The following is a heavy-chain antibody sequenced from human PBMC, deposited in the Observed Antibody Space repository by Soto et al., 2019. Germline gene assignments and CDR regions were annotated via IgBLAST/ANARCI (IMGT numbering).Heavy chain of an antibody. Sequence: GGSLRLSCVVSGFVFRNYGMHWVRQAPGRGLEWVAAISYQGTDQYYADSVKGRFEVSRDDSANTLSLQMNNLRVEDTAVYYCAKDLIVPGPLAGMDAWGQGTTGTVS. J-gene: IGHJ6*02. V-gene: IGHV3-30*18. D-gene: IGHD1-26*01. CDR3: AKDLIVPGPLAGMDA. CDR2: ISYQGTDQ. CDR1: GFVFRNYG.